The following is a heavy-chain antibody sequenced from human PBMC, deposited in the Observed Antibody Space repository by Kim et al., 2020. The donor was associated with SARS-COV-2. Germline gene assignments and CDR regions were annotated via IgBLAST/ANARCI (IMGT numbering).Heavy chain of an antibody. Sequence: GGSLRLSCAASGFTFSSYAMHWVRQAPGKGLEWVAVISYDGSNKYYADSVKGRFTISRDNSKNTLYLQMNSLRAEDTAVYYCARGSCLWFGELLCYFDYWGQGTLVTVSS. V-gene: IGHV3-30-3*01. CDR1: GFTFSSYA. J-gene: IGHJ4*02. CDR3: ARGSCLWFGELLCYFDY. CDR2: ISYDGSNK. D-gene: IGHD3-10*01.